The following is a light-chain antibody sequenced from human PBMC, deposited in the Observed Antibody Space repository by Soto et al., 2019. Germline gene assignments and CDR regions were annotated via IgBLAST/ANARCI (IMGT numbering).Light chain of an antibody. CDR1: SSDVGGYNY. CDR2: EVS. V-gene: IGLV2-8*01. CDR3: SSHAGSKRV. J-gene: IGLJ1*01. Sequence: QSALTQPPSASGPPGRSVTISCTGTSSDVGGYNYVSWYQQHPGKAPKLMIYEVSKRPSGVPDRFSGSKSGNTASLTVSGLQAEDEADYYCSSHAGSKRVFGTGTKVTLL.